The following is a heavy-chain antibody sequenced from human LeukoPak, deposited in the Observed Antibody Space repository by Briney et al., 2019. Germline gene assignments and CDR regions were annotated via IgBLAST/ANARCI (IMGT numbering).Heavy chain of an antibody. J-gene: IGHJ5*02. V-gene: IGHV3-30*02. CDR3: ARGDFSISNWFAP. CDR1: GFVFSTYG. Sequence: GGSLRLSCAASGFVFSTYGMHWVRQAPGKGLSWVAFIRYDGSDKFYGDSVKGRFTISRDDSKSTLFLQMNSLRPEDTAIYYCARGDFSISNWFAPGGQGTLVTVSS. D-gene: IGHD3-16*02. CDR2: IRYDGSDK.